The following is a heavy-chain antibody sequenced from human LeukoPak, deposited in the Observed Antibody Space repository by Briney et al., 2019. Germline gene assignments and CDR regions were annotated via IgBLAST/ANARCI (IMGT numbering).Heavy chain of an antibody. CDR2: IRSDGISK. V-gene: IGHV3-30*02. CDR3: AKGKIPPGGFHFDY. CDR1: TFTFSSFG. Sequence: GGSLRLSCAASTFTFSSFGIHWVRQAPGKGLEWVAFIRSDGISKYYVDSVKGRFTISRDNSKSTLYLQVNSLGAEDTAVYYCAKGKIPPGGFHFDYWGQGTLVTVSS. D-gene: IGHD5-12*01. J-gene: IGHJ4*02.